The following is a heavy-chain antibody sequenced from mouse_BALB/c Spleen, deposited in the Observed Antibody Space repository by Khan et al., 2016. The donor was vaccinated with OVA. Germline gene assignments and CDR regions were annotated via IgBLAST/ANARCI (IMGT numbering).Heavy chain of an antibody. Sequence: VQLKQSGPGLVKPSQSLSLTCTVTGYSITSGYAWNWIRQFPGNKLEWMGYISYSGVTSYTPSLNSRISITRDTSKNQFFLQLNSVTTEDTATDYCARGNYYGYYFDYWGQGTTRTVSS. CDR3: ARGNYYGYYFDY. CDR1: GYSITSGYA. V-gene: IGHV3-2*02. J-gene: IGHJ2*01. D-gene: IGHD1-1*01. CDR2: ISYSGVT.